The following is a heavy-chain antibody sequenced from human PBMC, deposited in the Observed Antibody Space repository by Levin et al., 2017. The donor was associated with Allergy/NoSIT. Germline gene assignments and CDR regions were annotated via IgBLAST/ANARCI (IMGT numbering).Heavy chain of an antibody. CDR1: GFTFSSYG. CDR2: ISYDGSNK. Sequence: SCAASGFTFSSYGMHWVRQAPGKGLEWVAVISYDGSNKYYADSVKGRFTISRDNSKNTLYLQMNSLRAEDTAVYYCAKGSHYGDYVNYWGQGTLVTVSS. CDR3: AKGSHYGDYVNY. V-gene: IGHV3-30*18. J-gene: IGHJ4*02. D-gene: IGHD4-17*01.